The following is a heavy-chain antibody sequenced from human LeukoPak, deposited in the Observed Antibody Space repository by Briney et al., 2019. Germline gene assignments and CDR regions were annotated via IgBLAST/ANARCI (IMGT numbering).Heavy chain of an antibody. V-gene: IGHV4-39*01. CDR2: IYYSGST. Sequence: SETLSLTCTVSGGSISSSSYYWGWIRQPPGKGLEWIGSIYYSGSTYYNPSLKSRVTISVDTSKNQFSLKLSSVTVADTAVYYCARHLYSSGWYHWFDPWGQGTLVTVSS. CDR3: ARHLYSSGWYHWFDP. D-gene: IGHD6-19*01. J-gene: IGHJ5*02. CDR1: GGSISSSSYY.